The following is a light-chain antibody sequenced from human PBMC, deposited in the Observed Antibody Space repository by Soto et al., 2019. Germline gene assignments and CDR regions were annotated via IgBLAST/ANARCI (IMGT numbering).Light chain of an antibody. V-gene: IGKV3-20*01. Sequence: EIVLTQSPGTLSLSPGERATLSCRASQSVSSSSLAWYQQKRGQAPRLLIHGASNRATGIPDRFSGSGSGTDFTLTISRLEPEDFAVDYCQQYGGSPRTFGQGTNVEVK. CDR2: GAS. CDR3: QQYGGSPRT. J-gene: IGKJ1*01. CDR1: QSVSSSS.